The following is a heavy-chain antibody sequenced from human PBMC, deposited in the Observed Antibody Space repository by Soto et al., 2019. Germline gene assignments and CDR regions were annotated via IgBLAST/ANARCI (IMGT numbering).Heavy chain of an antibody. CDR1: GYSFTTFD. CDR3: VMSTGWWAFHY. D-gene: IGHD6-19*01. V-gene: IGHV1-3*01. CDR2: KS. J-gene: IGHJ4*02. Sequence: QVRLVQSGAEVKTPGASVKISCKASGYSFTTFDIHWVRQAPGQRLQWMGVKSMDSHIFQGRVTITRDTAATTAYMELSSLTSEDTAVYYCVMSTGWWAFHYWGQGSLVTVSS.